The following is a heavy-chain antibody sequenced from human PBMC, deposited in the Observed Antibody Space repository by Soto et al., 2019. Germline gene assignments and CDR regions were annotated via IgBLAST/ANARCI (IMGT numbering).Heavy chain of an antibody. Sequence: SETLSLTCAVYGSSFSGYFWTWIRQPPGKGLEWIGEINHGGSTNYNPSLKSRVTISVDTSKNQFSLKLSSVTAADTAVYYCARVRGRFLTGGDFDYWGQGTLVTVSS. CDR2: INHGGST. CDR3: ARVRGRFLTGGDFDY. J-gene: IGHJ4*02. D-gene: IGHD3-9*01. V-gene: IGHV4-34*01. CDR1: GSSFSGYF.